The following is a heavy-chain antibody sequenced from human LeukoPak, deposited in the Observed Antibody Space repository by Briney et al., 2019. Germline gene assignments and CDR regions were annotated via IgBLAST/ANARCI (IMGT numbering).Heavy chain of an antibody. CDR1: GFTFSGYA. Sequence: GGSLRLSCAASGFTFSGYAMHWVRQAPGKGLEWVALISYDGSDKYYADSVKGRFTISRDNAENSLYLQMNSLRADDTAMYYCARDLHGESCTTPNCSWGQGTLVTVSS. V-gene: IGHV3-30*04. CDR2: ISYDGSDK. J-gene: IGHJ4*02. D-gene: IGHD3-10*01. CDR3: ARDLHGESCTTPNCS.